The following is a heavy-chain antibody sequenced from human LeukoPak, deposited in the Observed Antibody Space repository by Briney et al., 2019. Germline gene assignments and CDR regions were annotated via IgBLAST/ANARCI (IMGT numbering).Heavy chain of an antibody. CDR1: GFTFSSYV. CDR2: ISYDGSNE. V-gene: IGHV3-30*04. J-gene: IGHJ6*03. CDR3: AKGSKEVLFTRDHYMDV. Sequence: QTGGSLRLSCAASGFTFSSYVMHWVRQAPGKGLEWVAIISYDGSNEYYADSVKGRFTISRDNSKNTLYLQMNSLRAEDTAVYYCAKGSKEVLFTRDHYMDVWGKGTTVTISS. D-gene: IGHD3-3*01.